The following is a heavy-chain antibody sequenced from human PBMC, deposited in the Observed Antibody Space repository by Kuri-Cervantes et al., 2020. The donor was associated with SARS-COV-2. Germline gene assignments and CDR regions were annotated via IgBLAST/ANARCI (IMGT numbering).Heavy chain of an antibody. D-gene: IGHD6-19*01. CDR2: ISWNSGSI. CDR3: ASEALHSSGWYNDAFDI. J-gene: IGHJ3*02. CDR1: GFTFDDYA. Sequence: SLKISCTTSGFTFDDYAMHWVRQAPGKGLEWVSGISWNSGSIVYADSVKGRFTISRDNAKNSLYLQMNSLRAEDTAVYYCASEALHSSGWYNDAFDIWGQGTMVTVSS. V-gene: IGHV3-9*01.